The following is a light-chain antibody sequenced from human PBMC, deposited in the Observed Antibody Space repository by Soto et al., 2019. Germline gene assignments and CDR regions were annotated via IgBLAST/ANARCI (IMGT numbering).Light chain of an antibody. V-gene: IGLV2-14*01. J-gene: IGLJ2*01. CDR2: EVT. Sequence: QSALTQPASVSGSPGQSITISCTGTNSDIGGYNFVSWYQQHPGKVPKLIIYEVTNRPSGVSNRFSASKSGSTASLTISGLQAEDEADYYCSSYTSLSSLVLFGGGTKLTVL. CDR3: SSYTSLSSLVL. CDR1: NSDIGGYNF.